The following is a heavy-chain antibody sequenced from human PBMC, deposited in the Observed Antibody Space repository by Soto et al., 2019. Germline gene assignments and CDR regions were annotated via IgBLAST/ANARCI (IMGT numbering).Heavy chain of an antibody. CDR2: ISGSGGST. J-gene: IGHJ4*02. D-gene: IGHD1-26*01. V-gene: IGHV3-23*01. CDR1: GFTFSSYA. CDR3: AKDRSGSPRVDY. Sequence: EVQLLESGGGLVQPGGSLRLSCAASGFTFSSYAMSWVRQAPGKGLEWVSAISGSGGSTYYADSVKGRFTISRDNSKNTLYLQMYSLRAEDTAVYYCAKDRSGSPRVDYWGQGTLVTVSS.